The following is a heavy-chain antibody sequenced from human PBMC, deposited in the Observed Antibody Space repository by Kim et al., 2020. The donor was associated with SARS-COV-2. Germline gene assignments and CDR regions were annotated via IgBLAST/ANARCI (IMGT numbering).Heavy chain of an antibody. Sequence: GGSLRLSCAASGFTFGDYAMHWVRQAPGKGLEWVSGISCNSGNIGYADSVKGRFTISRDNAKNSLYLQMNSLRAEDTAVYYCAKDKAAAGQGGFDICGPG. V-gene: IGHV3-9*01. J-gene: IGHJ3*02. CDR2: ISCNSGNI. CDR3: AKDKAAAGQGGFDI. CDR1: GFTFGDYA. D-gene: IGHD6-13*01.